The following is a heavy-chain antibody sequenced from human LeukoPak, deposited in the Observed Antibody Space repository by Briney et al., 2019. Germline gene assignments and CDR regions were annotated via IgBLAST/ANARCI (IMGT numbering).Heavy chain of an antibody. Sequence: GASVKVSCKASGYTFTSYYMHWVRQAPGQGLEWMGIINPSGGSTSYAQKFQGRVTMIRDTSITTAYMELPSLTSDDTAVYYCARGYSSPVPNFDYWGQGTLVTVSS. CDR3: ARGYSSPVPNFDY. CDR2: INPSGGST. J-gene: IGHJ4*02. D-gene: IGHD6-13*01. CDR1: GYTFTSYY. V-gene: IGHV1-46*01.